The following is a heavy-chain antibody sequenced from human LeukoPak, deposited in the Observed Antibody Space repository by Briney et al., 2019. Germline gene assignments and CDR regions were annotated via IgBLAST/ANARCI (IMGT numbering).Heavy chain of an antibody. CDR3: ARESTVTLGDYYFDY. D-gene: IGHD4-17*01. CDR2: INSAGST. CDR1: GFTFSSYA. V-gene: IGHV3-23*01. Sequence: GGSLRLSCAASGFTFSSYAMSWVRQAPGKGLEWVSAINSAGSTYYGDSVKGRLTISRDNSKNTVYLQMNSLRAEDTAVYYCARESTVTLGDYYFDYWGQGTPVTVSS. J-gene: IGHJ4*02.